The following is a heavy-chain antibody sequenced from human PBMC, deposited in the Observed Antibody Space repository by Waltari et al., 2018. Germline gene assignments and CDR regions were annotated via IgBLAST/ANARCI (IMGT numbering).Heavy chain of an antibody. CDR1: GFSFSSYA. CDR3: ARDGRPYGGPNWFDP. V-gene: IGHV3-64*07. D-gene: IGHD3-10*01. CDR2: ISGNGDSI. J-gene: IGHJ5*02. Sequence: EVQLVESGGGLVQPGGSLRLSCAASGFSFSSYALSWVRQSTGKGLEYFSAISGNGDSIYYADSVKGRFTISRDNSKNMLYLQMGSLRAEDMAVYYCARDGRPYGGPNWFDPWGQGTLVTVSS.